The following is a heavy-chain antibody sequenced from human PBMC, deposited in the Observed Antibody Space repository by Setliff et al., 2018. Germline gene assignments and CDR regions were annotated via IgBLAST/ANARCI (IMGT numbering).Heavy chain of an antibody. D-gene: IGHD5-18*01. CDR1: GGSVSTYY. CDR3: ARGSGRGYSYGLFDY. CDR2: IFYSGYT. V-gene: IGHV4-59*02. Sequence: PSETLSLTCTVSGGSVSTYYWSWIRQPPGKGLEWIGFIFYSGYTHYNPSLKSRVTMSVDVSRDQFSLELSSVTAADTAVYFCARGSGRGYSYGLFDYWGQGSLVTAPQ. J-gene: IGHJ4*02.